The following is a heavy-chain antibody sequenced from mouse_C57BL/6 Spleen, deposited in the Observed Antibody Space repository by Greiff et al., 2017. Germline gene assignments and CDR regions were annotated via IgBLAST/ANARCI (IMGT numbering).Heavy chain of an antibody. D-gene: IGHD3-1*01. Sequence: QVQLQQPGAELVKPGASVKLSCKASGYTFTSYWMQWVKQRPGQGLEWIGEIDPSDSYNNYNQKFKGKATLTADTSSSTADMQLSSLTSEDSAVYYCARRGPGRGDDWGQGTSVTVSS. CDR1: GYTFTSYW. V-gene: IGHV1-50*01. CDR2: IDPSDSYN. J-gene: IGHJ4*01. CDR3: ARRGPGRGDD.